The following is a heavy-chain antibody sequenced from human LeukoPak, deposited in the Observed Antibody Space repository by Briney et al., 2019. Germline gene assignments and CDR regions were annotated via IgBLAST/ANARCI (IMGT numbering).Heavy chain of an antibody. CDR1: GYTFTGYY. V-gene: IGHV1-2*02. J-gene: IGHJ4*02. CDR2: INPNSGGT. D-gene: IGHD3-10*01. CDR3: ARSYYYGSGSYEPLDY. Sequence: GASVKVSCKASGYTFTGYYMHWVRQAPGQGLEWMGWINPNSGGTNYAQKFQGRVTMTRDTSISTAYMELSRLRSDDTAVYYRARSYYYGSGSYEPLDYWGQGTLVTVPS.